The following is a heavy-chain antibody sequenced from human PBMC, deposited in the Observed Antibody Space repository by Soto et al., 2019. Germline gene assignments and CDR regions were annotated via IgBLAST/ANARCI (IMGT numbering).Heavy chain of an antibody. CDR3: AMGGQPPWGGMDV. J-gene: IGHJ6*02. V-gene: IGHV1-69*13. D-gene: IGHD3-16*01. CDR2: IIPIFGTA. CDR1: GGTFSSYA. Sequence: SVKVSCKXSGGTFSSYAISWVRQAPGQGLEWMGGIIPIFGTANYAQKFQGRVTITADESTSTAYMELSSLRSEDTAVYYCAMGGQPPWGGMDVWGQGTTVTVSS.